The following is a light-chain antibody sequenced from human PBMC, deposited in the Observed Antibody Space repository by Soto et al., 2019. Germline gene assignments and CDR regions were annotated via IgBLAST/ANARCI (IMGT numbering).Light chain of an antibody. CDR1: SSNIGDNY. V-gene: IGLV1-51*01. CDR3: GTWDASLSAGVV. CDR2: DNN. J-gene: IGLJ2*01. Sequence: QSVLTQPPSVSAAPGQKVTISCSGSSSNIGDNYVSWYQQLPGTAPKLLIYDNNKRPSGIPDRFSGSKSGTSATLGITGLQTGDEADYYCGTWDASLSAGVVLGGGTKVTLL.